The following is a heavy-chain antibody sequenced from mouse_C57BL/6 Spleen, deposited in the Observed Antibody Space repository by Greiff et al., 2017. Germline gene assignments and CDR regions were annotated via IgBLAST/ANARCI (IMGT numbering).Heavy chain of an antibody. CDR2: INPNNGGT. Sequence: VQLQQSGPELVTPGASVKIPCKASGYTFTDYNMDWVKQSHGKSLEWIGDINPNNGGTIYNQKFKGKATLTVDKSSSTAYMELRSLTSEDTAVYYCARGVGLRRYWYFDVWGTGTTVTVSS. J-gene: IGHJ1*03. CDR1: GYTFTDYN. V-gene: IGHV1-18*01. CDR3: ARGVGLRRYWYFDV. D-gene: IGHD2-4*01.